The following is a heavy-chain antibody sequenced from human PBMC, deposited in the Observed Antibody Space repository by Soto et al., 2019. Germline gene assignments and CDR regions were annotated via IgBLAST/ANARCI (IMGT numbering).Heavy chain of an antibody. J-gene: IGHJ5*02. V-gene: IGHV3-48*01. CDR2: ISSSSSTI. D-gene: IGHD2-2*03. Sequence: GGSLRLSCAASGFTFSSYSMNWVRQAPGKGLEWVSYISSSSSTIYYADSVKGRFTISRDNAKNSLYLQMNSLRAEDTAVYYCASLDIVVVPAYDWFDPWGQGTLVTVSS. CDR3: ASLDIVVVPAYDWFDP. CDR1: GFTFSSYS.